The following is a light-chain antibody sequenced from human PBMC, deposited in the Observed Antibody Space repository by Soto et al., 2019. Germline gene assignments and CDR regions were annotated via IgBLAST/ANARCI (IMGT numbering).Light chain of an antibody. CDR1: QSISSS. CDR2: EAS. V-gene: IGKV3-11*01. CDR3: QQRSEWPRT. Sequence: EIVLTQSPATLSLSPGERATLSCRASQSISSSLAWYKQKPGQTPRLLIYEASSRATGFPARFSGSGSGTDFTLTIGSLEPEDYAVYYCQQRSEWPRTFGQGTKVEIK. J-gene: IGKJ1*01.